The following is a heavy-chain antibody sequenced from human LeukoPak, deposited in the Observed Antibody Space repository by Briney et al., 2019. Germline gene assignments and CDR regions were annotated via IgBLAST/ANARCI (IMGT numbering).Heavy chain of an antibody. CDR3: ARAGGFFSPFGY. Sequence: SETLSLTCTVSGGSISSSGYDWGWIRQPPGKGLEWIGSVYYSGSTSGSTYYNASLKSRVTISVDTSKNQFSLKLSSVTAADTAVYYCARAGGFFSPFGYWGQGTLVTVSS. CDR1: GGSISSSGYD. V-gene: IGHV4-39*07. J-gene: IGHJ4*02. D-gene: IGHD3-3*01. CDR2: VYYSGSTSGST.